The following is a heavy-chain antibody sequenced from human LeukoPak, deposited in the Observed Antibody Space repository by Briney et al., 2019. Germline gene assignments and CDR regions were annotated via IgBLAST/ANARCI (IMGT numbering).Heavy chain of an antibody. J-gene: IGHJ4*02. CDR1: GFSFSNSY. V-gene: IGHV3-11*04. D-gene: IGHD6-13*01. Sequence: GESLRLSCVVSGFSFSNSYMTWIRQTPGKGLESLAYISGSGSDIYYADSVKGRFTISRDNAKNRLYLQMNSLGAEDTAVYYCASTIGSAGTQYWGQGTLVTVSS. CDR3: ASTIGSAGTQY. CDR2: ISGSGSDI.